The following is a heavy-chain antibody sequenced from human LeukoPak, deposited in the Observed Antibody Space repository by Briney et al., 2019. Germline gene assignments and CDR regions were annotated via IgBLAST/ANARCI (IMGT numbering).Heavy chain of an antibody. D-gene: IGHD6-19*01. V-gene: IGHV5-51*01. CDR3: ARHPGIAVAGTRSYYGMDV. Sequence: GASLQICCEGSGYIFTSYWIGWVRPLPGKGLEWMGIIYPGDSDTRYSPSFQGQVTISAAKSISTAYLQWSSLKASDTAMYYCARHPGIAVAGTRSYYGMDVWGQGTTVTVSS. J-gene: IGHJ6*02. CDR2: IYPGDSDT. CDR1: GYIFTSYW.